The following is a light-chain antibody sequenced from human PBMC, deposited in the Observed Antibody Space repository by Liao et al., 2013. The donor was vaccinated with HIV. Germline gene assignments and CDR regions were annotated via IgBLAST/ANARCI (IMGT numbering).Light chain of an antibody. CDR3: QVWDSSSNQVV. Sequence: SYALTQPPSVSVVPGKTARITCGGNNIGSKSVHWYQQKPGQAPVLVIYQDSKRPSGIPARFSASNSGSTATLTISRVEDGDEADYFCQVWDSSSNQVVFGGGTQLTVL. CDR1: NIGSKS. CDR2: QDS. V-gene: IGLV3-21*04. J-gene: IGLJ3*02.